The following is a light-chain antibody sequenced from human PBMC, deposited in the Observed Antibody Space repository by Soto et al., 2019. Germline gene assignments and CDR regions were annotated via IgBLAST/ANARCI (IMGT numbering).Light chain of an antibody. CDR3: CSYAGSSTFYWV. J-gene: IGLJ3*02. CDR1: SSEVGSYNL. CDR2: EGS. Sequence: QSALTQPASVSGSPGQSITISCTGTSSEVGSYNLVSWYQQHPGKAPKLMIYEGSKRPSGVSNRFSGSKSGNTASLTISGLQAEDEADYYCCSYAGSSTFYWVFGGGTKLTVL. V-gene: IGLV2-23*01.